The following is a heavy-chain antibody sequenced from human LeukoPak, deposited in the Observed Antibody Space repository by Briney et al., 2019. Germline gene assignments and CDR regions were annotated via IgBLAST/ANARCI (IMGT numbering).Heavy chain of an antibody. Sequence: GGSLRLSCAASGFIYSSFWMSWVRQAPGKGLEWVANIEPDGSGKNYVDSVRGRFTISRDNAKNSLYLQMNSVRVEDSAVYYCARSLWSEDYWGQGTLVTVSS. D-gene: IGHD2-21*01. CDR1: GFIYSSFW. CDR2: IEPDGSGK. CDR3: ARSLWSEDY. V-gene: IGHV3-7*01. J-gene: IGHJ4*02.